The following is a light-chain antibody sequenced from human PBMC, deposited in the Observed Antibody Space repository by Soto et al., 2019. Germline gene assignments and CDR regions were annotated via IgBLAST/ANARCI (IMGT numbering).Light chain of an antibody. V-gene: IGKV1-39*01. CDR3: QQTFITPWT. Sequence: DIQMTQSPSSLSASVGDSITITCRASQRISNFLNWYQHKPGKAPRLLIYGASTLQSGVPSRFSGSGSGTDFTLTIGSLQPEDFATYYCQQTFITPWTFGQGTKVEIK. CDR1: QRISNF. J-gene: IGKJ1*01. CDR2: GAS.